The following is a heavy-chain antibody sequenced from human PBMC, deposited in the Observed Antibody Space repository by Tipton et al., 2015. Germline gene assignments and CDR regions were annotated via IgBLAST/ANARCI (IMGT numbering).Heavy chain of an antibody. V-gene: IGHV4-59*08. CDR2: IYSSGNT. J-gene: IGHJ4*02. D-gene: IGHD3-9*01. Sequence: TLSLTCTVSGGSFSSYYWSWIRQPPGKGLEWIGFIYSSGNTKYNPSLKSRVTTSRDTSKNQFSLKLTSVTAADTAVYYCACQDYDSLTRDYQTVDYWGQGTLVTVSS. CDR1: GGSFSSYY. CDR3: ACQDYDSLTRDYQTVDY.